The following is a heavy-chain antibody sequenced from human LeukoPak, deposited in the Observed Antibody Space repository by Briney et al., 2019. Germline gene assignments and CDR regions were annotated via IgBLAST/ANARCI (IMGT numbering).Heavy chain of an antibody. CDR1: GFTFSSSW. D-gene: IGHD2-15*01. CDR3: ARVSCAGGSCYSDY. CDR2: IKQDGTEK. V-gene: IGHV3-7*05. Sequence: RGGSLRLSCAASGFTFSSSWMNWVRQAPGKGLEWVANIKQDGTEKYYVDSVKGRFTISRDNAKNSLYLQMNSLRAEDTAVYYCARVSCAGGSCYSDYWGQGTLLAPFS. J-gene: IGHJ4*02.